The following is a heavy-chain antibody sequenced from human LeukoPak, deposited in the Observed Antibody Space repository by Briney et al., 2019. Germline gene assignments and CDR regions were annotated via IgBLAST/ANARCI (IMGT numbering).Heavy chain of an antibody. Sequence: APVKVSCKASGYTFTSYAMHWVRQAPGQRLEWMGWINAGNGNTKYSQEFQGRVTITRDTSASTAYMELRSLRSDDTAVYYCARGLQENLAWLTAFSAFDIWGQGTMVTVSS. J-gene: IGHJ3*02. V-gene: IGHV1-3*01. CDR3: ARGLQENLAWLTAFSAFDI. CDR1: GYTFTSYA. D-gene: IGHD6-19*01. CDR2: INAGNGNT.